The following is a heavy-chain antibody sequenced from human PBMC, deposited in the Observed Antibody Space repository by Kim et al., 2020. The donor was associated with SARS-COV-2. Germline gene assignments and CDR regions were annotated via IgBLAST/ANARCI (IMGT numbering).Heavy chain of an antibody. CDR3: ATGLGGI. V-gene: IGHV3-7*03. D-gene: IGHD6-19*01. CDR2: IKHDGSEK. Sequence: GGSLRLSRAASGFTFSSSWMTWVRQAPGKGLECVANIKHDGSEKYYVDSVKGRFTISRDNAKNSLYLQMNSLRAEDTAVYYCATGLGGIWGQGTMLTVSS. J-gene: IGHJ3*02. CDR1: GFTFSSSW.